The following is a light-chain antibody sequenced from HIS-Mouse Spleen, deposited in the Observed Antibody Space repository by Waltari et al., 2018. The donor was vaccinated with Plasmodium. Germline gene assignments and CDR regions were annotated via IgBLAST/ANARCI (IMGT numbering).Light chain of an antibody. Sequence: EIVMTQSPATLSVSPGDRATLSCRASQSVSSNLAWHQQKPGQAPRLLIYGASTRATGIPARFSGSGSGTEFTLTISSLQSEDFAVYYCQQYNNWSFTFGPGTKVDIK. J-gene: IGKJ3*01. CDR1: QSVSSN. V-gene: IGKV3-15*01. CDR3: QQYNNWSFT. CDR2: GAS.